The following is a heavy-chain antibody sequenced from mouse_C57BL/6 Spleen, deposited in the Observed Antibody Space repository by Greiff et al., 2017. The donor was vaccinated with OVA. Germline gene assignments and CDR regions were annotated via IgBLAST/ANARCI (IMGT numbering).Heavy chain of an antibody. CDR1: GYAFSSYW. CDR2: IYPGDGDT. Sequence: LVESGAELVKPGASVKISCKASGYAFSSYWMNWVKQRPGKGLEWIGQIYPGDGDTNYNGKFKGKATLTADKSSSTAYMQLSSLTSEDSAVYFCARCGAHYGSSLYAMDYWGQGTSVTVSS. V-gene: IGHV1-80*01. D-gene: IGHD1-1*01. CDR3: ARCGAHYGSSLYAMDY. J-gene: IGHJ4*01.